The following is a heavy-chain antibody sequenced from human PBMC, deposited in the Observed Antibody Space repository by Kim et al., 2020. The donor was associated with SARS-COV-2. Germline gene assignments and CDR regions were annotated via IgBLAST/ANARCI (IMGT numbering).Heavy chain of an antibody. CDR1: GFTFSSYA. J-gene: IGHJ4*02. CDR3: ARAEWELPLDY. CDR2: ISYDGSNK. V-gene: IGHV3-30-3*01. Sequence: GGSLRLSCAASGFTFSSYAMHWVRQAPGKGLEWVAVISYDGSNKYYADSVKGRFTISRDNSKNTLYLQMNSLRAEDTAVYYCARAEWELPLDYWGQGTLV. D-gene: IGHD1-26*01.